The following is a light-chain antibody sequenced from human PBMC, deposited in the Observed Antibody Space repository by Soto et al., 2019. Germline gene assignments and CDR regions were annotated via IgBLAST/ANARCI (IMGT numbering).Light chain of an antibody. V-gene: IGKV3-20*01. Sequence: EIVLTQSPGTLSLSPGGRATLSCRASQSMSDTLAWYQHKPCHAPRLLIYGASSRATGIPDRFSGSGSGTDFTLTISRLEPEDFAVYYCQQYGSSPPTFGQGTKVDIK. CDR1: QSMSDT. J-gene: IGKJ1*01. CDR3: QQYGSSPPT. CDR2: GAS.